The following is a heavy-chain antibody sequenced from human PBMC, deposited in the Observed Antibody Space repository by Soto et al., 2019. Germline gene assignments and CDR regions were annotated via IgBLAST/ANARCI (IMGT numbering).Heavy chain of an antibody. J-gene: IGHJ4*02. V-gene: IGHV3-23*01. D-gene: IGHD6-13*01. CDR2: IINSGGST. Sequence: GGFLRLSCAASGFTFSSYAMSWVRQAPGKGLEWDSKIINSGGSTYYADSVKGRFTISRDNSKNTLYLQMNSLRAEDTAVYYCATGQQLGYWGQGTLVTVSS. CDR1: GFTFSSYA. CDR3: ATGQQLGY.